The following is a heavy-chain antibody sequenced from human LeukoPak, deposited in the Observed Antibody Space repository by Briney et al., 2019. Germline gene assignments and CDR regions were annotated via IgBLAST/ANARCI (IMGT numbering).Heavy chain of an antibody. D-gene: IGHD3-16*01. CDR2: INIPSGGST. Sequence: GASVKVSCKASGYPFTSYYIHWVRLAPGQGLEWVGIINIPSGGSTSYGQKFQGRVTMTRDTSTSTVYMELSSLRSEDTAVYYCTRELGGSYNDYWGQGTPVIVSS. CDR3: TRELGGSYNDY. V-gene: IGHV1-46*01. J-gene: IGHJ4*02. CDR1: GYPFTSYY.